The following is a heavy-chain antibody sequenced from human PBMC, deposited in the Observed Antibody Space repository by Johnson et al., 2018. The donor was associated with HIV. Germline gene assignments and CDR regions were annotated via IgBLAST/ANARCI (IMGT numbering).Heavy chain of an antibody. CDR2: ISSSDSTI. D-gene: IGHD3-10*01. J-gene: IGHJ3*02. CDR3: ARDSGRGFDI. CDR1: GFAFSDCY. V-gene: IGHV3-11*04. Sequence: QVYLVESGGGLVQPGGSLRLSCAASGFAFSDCYMSWIRQAPGKGLEWISYISSSDSTIYYADSVKGRFTISRDNANNSLYLQMNSLRAEDTAVYYCARDSGRGFDIWGQGTMVTVSS.